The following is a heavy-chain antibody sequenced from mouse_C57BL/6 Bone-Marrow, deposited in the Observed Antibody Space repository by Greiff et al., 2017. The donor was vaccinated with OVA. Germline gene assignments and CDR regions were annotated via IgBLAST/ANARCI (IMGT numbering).Heavy chain of an antibody. Sequence: EVKVVESGPELVKPGASVKISCKASGYSFTGYYMNWVKQSPEKSLEWIGEINPSTGGTTYNQKFKAKATLTVDTSSSTAYMQLSSLTSEDSAVYYCAEGYYFDYWGQGTTLTVSS. V-gene: IGHV1-42*01. CDR1: GYSFTGYY. CDR3: AEGYYFDY. CDR2: INPSTGGT. J-gene: IGHJ2*01.